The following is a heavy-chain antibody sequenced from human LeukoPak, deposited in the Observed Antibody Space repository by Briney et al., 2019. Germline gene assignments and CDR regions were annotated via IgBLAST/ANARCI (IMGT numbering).Heavy chain of an antibody. V-gene: IGHV4-34*01. CDR2: INHSGST. CDR1: GGSFSGYY. J-gene: IGHJ4*02. D-gene: IGHD3-9*01. CDR3: ARGRDYDILTGYYTFYYFDY. Sequence: SETLSLTCAVYGGSFSGYYWSWIRQPPGKELEWIGEINHSGSTNYNPSLKSRVTISVDTSKNQFSLKLSSVTAADTAVYYCARGRDYDILTGYYTFYYFDYWGQGTLVTVSS.